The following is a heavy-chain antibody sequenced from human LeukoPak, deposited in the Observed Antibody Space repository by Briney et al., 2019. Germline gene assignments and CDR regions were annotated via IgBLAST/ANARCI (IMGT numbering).Heavy chain of an antibody. V-gene: IGHV3-23*01. J-gene: IGHJ4*02. CDR2: ISGSGGST. D-gene: IGHD3-22*01. Sequence: GGSLRLSCAASGFTFSSYAMSWVRQAPGKGLEWVSAISGSGGSTYYADSVKGRFTISRDNSKNTLYLQMNSLRAEDTAVYYCAKVGAYYDSSGYDYWGQGTLVTVSS. CDR3: AKVGAYYDSSGYDY. CDR1: GFTFSSYA.